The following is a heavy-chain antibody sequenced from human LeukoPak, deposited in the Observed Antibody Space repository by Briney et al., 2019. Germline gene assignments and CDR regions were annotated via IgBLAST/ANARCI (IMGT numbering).Heavy chain of an antibody. D-gene: IGHD2-21*02. Sequence: GGSLRLSCAASGFTFSDYYMSWIRRAPGKGLEWVSYISSSGSTIYYADSVKGRFTISRDNAKNSLYLQMNSLRAEDTAVYYCARAPAYCGGDCYSGGYFDYWGQGTLVTVSS. CDR2: ISSSGSTI. CDR1: GFTFSDYY. J-gene: IGHJ4*02. V-gene: IGHV3-11*01. CDR3: ARAPAYCGGDCYSGGYFDY.